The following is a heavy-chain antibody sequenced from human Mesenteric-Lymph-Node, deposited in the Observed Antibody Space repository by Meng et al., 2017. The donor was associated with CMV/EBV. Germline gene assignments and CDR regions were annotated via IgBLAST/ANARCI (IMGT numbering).Heavy chain of an antibody. V-gene: IGHV4-39*07. D-gene: IGHD2-2*02. CDR1: GDSISGSSYF. Sequence: SETLSLTCTVSGDSISGSSYFWGWIRQPPGKGLEWIANIYYNGNTYYNPSLRSRVTMSLDTSNSQFSLQLSSVTAADTAVYYCARGGYCSSTSCYRGYDYWGQGTLVTVSS. CDR2: IYYNGNT. J-gene: IGHJ4*02. CDR3: ARGGYCSSTSCYRGYDY.